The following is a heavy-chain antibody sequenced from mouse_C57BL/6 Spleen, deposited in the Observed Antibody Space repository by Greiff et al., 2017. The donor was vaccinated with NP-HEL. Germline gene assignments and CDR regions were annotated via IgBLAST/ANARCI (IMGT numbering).Heavy chain of an antibody. Sequence: QVHVKQSGAELVKPGASVKLSCKASGYTFTSYWMHWVKQRPGRGLEWIGRIDPNSGGTKYNEKFKSKATLTVDKPSSTAYMQLSSLTSEDSAVYYCARTGLRRDYFDYWGQGTTLTVSS. V-gene: IGHV1-72*01. CDR3: ARTGLRRDYFDY. D-gene: IGHD2-4*01. CDR2: IDPNSGGT. J-gene: IGHJ2*01. CDR1: GYTFTSYW.